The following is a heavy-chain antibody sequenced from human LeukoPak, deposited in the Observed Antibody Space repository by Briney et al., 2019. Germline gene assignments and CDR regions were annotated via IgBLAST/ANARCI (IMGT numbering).Heavy chain of an antibody. Sequence: QSGGSLRLSCAASGFTFSSYAMSWVRQAPGKGLEWVSAISGSGGSTYYADSVKGRFTISRDNSKNTLCLQMNSLRAEDTAVYYCAKSNDSPYYYYGMDVWGQGTTVTVSS. CDR2: ISGSGGST. J-gene: IGHJ6*02. D-gene: IGHD3-22*01. CDR3: AKSNDSPYYYYGMDV. V-gene: IGHV3-23*01. CDR1: GFTFSSYA.